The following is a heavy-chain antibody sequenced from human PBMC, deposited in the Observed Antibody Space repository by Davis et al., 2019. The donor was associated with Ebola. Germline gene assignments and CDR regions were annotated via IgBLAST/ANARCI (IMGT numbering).Heavy chain of an antibody. J-gene: IGHJ4*02. V-gene: IGHV3-23*01. CDR2: ISKSGRDT. CDR1: GFTFNQYA. CDR3: ARGSYCDY. Sequence: GGSLRLFCAASGFTFNQYAMTWVRQAPGKGLEWVSTISKSGRDTNYADSVKGRLSVSRDNSKNTVYLQMHSLRVKDTAIYYCARGSYCDYWGQGTLVTVSS.